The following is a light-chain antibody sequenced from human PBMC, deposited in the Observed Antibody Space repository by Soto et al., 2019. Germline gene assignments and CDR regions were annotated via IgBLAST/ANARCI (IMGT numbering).Light chain of an antibody. CDR1: SSNIGSNT. Sequence: QSALTQPPSASGTPGQRDTISCSGSSSNIGSNTVNWYQQLSGTAPKLLIYSNDQRPSGVPDRFSGSKSGTSASLAISGLQSEDEADYYCAAWDDTLNGYVFGAGTKVTVL. J-gene: IGLJ1*01. V-gene: IGLV1-44*01. CDR3: AAWDDTLNGYV. CDR2: SND.